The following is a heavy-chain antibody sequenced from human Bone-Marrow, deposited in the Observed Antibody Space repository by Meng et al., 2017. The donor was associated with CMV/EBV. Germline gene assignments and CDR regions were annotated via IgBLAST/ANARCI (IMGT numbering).Heavy chain of an antibody. J-gene: IGHJ4*02. D-gene: IGHD6-19*01. CDR3: ASGTDISAIAVAGTFDY. V-gene: IGHV3-11*04. CDR2: ISSSGSTI. CDR1: GFTFSDYY. Sequence: GEYLKISCAASGFTFSDYYMSWIRQAPGKGLEWVSYISSSGSTIYYADSVKGRFTISRDNSKNTLYLQMNSLRAEDTAVYYCASGTDISAIAVAGTFDYWGQGTLVTVSS.